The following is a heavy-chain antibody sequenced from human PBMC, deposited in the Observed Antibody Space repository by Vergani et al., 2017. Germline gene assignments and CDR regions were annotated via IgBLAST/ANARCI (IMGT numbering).Heavy chain of an antibody. V-gene: IGHV5-51*01. J-gene: IGHJ4*02. CDR3: ARLRRWLQFILPPDY. CDR1: GYSFTSYW. Sequence: EVQLVQSGAEVKKPGESLKISCKGSGYSFTSYWIGWVRQMPGKGLEWMGIIYPGDSDTRYSPSFQGQVTISADKSISTAYLQWSSLKASDTAMYYCARLRRWLQFILPPDYWGQGTLVTVSS. D-gene: IGHD5-24*01. CDR2: IYPGDSDT.